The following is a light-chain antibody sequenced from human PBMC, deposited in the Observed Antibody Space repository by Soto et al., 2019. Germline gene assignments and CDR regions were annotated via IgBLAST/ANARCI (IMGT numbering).Light chain of an antibody. CDR2: EVS. Sequence: QSVLTQPPSASGSPGQSVTISCTGTSSDVGGYNSVSWYQQHPGKAPRLMIYEVSKRPSGVPDRVSGSKSGSTASLTVSGLQAEDEADYYCSSYAGRLVFGGGTKVTVL. J-gene: IGLJ2*01. CDR1: SSDVGGYNS. V-gene: IGLV2-8*01. CDR3: SSYAGRLV.